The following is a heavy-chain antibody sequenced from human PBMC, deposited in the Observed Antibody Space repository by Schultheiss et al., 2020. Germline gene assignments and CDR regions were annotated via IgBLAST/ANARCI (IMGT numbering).Heavy chain of an antibody. Sequence: SETLSLTCAVYGGSFSGYYWSWIRQPPGKGLEWIGSIYYSGSTYYNPSLKSRVTISVDTSKNQFSLKLSSVTAADTAVYYCARGDYVDAFDIWGQGTMVTVSS. V-gene: IGHV4-34*01. CDR3: ARGDYVDAFDI. CDR2: IYYSGST. CDR1: GGSFSGYY. D-gene: IGHD4-17*01. J-gene: IGHJ3*02.